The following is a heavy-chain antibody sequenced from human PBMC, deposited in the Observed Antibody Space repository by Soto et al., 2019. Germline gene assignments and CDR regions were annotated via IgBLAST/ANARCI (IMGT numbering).Heavy chain of an antibody. CDR2: IIPIFGTA. V-gene: IGHV1-69*06. CDR3: ARDLGAQDDFWSGYYAYYYYYGMDV. Sequence: QVQLVQSGAEVKKPGSSVKVSCKASGGTFSSYAISWVRQAPGQGLEWMGGIIPIFGTANYAQKFQGRVTINADKSTSTAYMELSSLRSEDTAVYYCARDLGAQDDFWSGYYAYYYYYGMDVWGQGTTVTVSS. J-gene: IGHJ6*02. D-gene: IGHD3-3*01. CDR1: GGTFSSYA.